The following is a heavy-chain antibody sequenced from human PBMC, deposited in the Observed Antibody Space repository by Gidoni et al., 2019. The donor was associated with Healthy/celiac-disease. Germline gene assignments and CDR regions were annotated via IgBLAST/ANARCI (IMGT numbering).Heavy chain of an antibody. J-gene: IGHJ3*02. CDR3: AHRHRELRAFDI. D-gene: IGHD1-7*01. V-gene: IGHV2-5*02. CDR2: IYWDDDK. Sequence: QITLKESGPTLVKPTQTLTLTCTFSGLSLSTSGVGVGWIRQPPGKDLEWLALIYWDDDKRYSPSLKNRLTITKDTSKNQVVLTMTNMDPVDTATYYCAHRHRELRAFDIWGQGTMVTVSS. CDR1: GLSLSTSGVG.